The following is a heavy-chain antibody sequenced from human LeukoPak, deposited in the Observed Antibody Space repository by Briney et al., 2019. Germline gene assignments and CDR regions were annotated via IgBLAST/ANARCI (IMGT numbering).Heavy chain of an antibody. V-gene: IGHV4-39*07. CDR1: GGSISSSSYY. CDR2: IYYSGST. CDR3: ARDRGYYDSSGYRLSDAFDI. D-gene: IGHD3-22*01. Sequence: SETLSLTCTVSGGSISSSSYYWGWIRQPPGKGLEWIGSIYYSGSTYYNPSLKSRVTISVDTSKNQFSLKLSSVTAADTAVYYCARDRGYYDSSGYRLSDAFDIWGQGTMVIVSS. J-gene: IGHJ3*02.